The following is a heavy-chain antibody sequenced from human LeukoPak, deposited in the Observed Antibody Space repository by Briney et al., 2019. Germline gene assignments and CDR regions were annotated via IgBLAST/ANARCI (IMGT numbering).Heavy chain of an antibody. CDR3: AREVGDPYYSGSGSYYYYGMDV. CDR1: GYTFTGYY. CDR2: INPNSGGT. J-gene: IGHJ6*02. V-gene: IGHV1-2*04. D-gene: IGHD3-10*01. Sequence: GASVKVSCKASGYTFTGYYMHWVRQAPGQGLEWMGWINPNSGGTNYAQKFQGWVTMTRDTSISTAYMELSRLRSEDTAVYYCAREVGDPYYSGSGSYYYYGMDVWGQGTTVTVSS.